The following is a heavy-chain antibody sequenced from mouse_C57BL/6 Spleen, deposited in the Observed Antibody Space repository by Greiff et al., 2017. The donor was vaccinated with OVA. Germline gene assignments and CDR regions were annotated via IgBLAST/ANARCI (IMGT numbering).Heavy chain of an antibody. CDR3: ARGGSNYEADY. V-gene: IGHV3-6*01. CDR1: GYSITSGYY. CDR2: ISYDGSN. J-gene: IGHJ2*01. D-gene: IGHD2-5*01. Sequence: EVKLMESGPGLVKPSQSLSLTCSVTGYSITSGYYWNWIRQFPGNKLEWMGYISYDGSNNYNPSLKNRISITRDTSKNQFFLKLNSVTTEDTATYYCARGGSNYEADYWGQGTTLTVSS.